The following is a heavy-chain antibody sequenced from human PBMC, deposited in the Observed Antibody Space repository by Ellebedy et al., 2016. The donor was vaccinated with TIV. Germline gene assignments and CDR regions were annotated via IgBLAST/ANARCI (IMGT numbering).Heavy chain of an antibody. D-gene: IGHD1-26*01. Sequence: ASVKVSCXASGYTFTSYGISWVRQAPGQGLEWMGWISAYNGNTNYAQKLQGRVTMTTDTSTSTAYMELRSLRSDDTAVYYCAREQVIMGATTDYYYMDVWGKGTTVTVSS. V-gene: IGHV1-18*01. J-gene: IGHJ6*03. CDR2: ISAYNGNT. CDR3: AREQVIMGATTDYYYMDV. CDR1: GYTFTSYG.